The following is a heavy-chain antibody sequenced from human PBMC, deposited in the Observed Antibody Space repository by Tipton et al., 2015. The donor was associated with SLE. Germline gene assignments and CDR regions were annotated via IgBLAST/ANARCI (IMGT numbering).Heavy chain of an antibody. CDR2: ISSSGSTI. CDR3: ARLDYTIDY. V-gene: IGHV3-11*04. Sequence: GSLRLSCAAFGFTFRDSYMSWIRQAPGKVLEWVSYISSSGSTIYYADSVKGRFTISRDNAKNSLYLQMNSLRAEDTAVYYCARLDYTIDYWGQGTLVTVSS. J-gene: IGHJ4*02. D-gene: IGHD3/OR15-3a*01. CDR1: GFTFRDSY.